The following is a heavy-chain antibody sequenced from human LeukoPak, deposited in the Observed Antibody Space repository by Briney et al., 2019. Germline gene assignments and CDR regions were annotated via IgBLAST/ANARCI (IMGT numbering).Heavy chain of an antibody. J-gene: IGHJ6*03. Sequence: SETLSLTCTVSGGSISSSSYYWGWIRQPPGKGLEWIGCIYYSGSTYYNPSLRSRVTISVDTSKNQFSLKLSSVTAADTAVYYCARSSEGRYYYDSSGFSYYYYYMDVWGKGTTVTISS. CDR2: IYYSGST. CDR3: ARSSEGRYYYDSSGFSYYYYYMDV. CDR1: GGSISSSSYY. D-gene: IGHD3-22*01. V-gene: IGHV4-61*05.